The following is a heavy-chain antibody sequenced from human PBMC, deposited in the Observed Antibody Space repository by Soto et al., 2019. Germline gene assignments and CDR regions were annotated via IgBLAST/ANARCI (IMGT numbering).Heavy chain of an antibody. CDR1: GGSISSSSYY. J-gene: IGHJ3*02. D-gene: IGHD4-17*01. V-gene: IGHV4-39*01. CDR2: IYYSGST. Sequence: SETLSLTCTVSGGSISSSSYYWGWIRQPPGKGLEWIGSIYYSGSTYYNPSLKSRVTISVDTSKNQFSLKLSSVTAADTAVYYCASDLSYGDFHDAFDIWGQGTMVTVSS. CDR3: ASDLSYGDFHDAFDI.